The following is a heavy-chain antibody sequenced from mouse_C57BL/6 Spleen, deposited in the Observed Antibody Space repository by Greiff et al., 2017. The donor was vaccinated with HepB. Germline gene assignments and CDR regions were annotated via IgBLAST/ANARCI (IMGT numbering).Heavy chain of an antibody. CDR2: IDPETGGT. Sequence: QVQLQQSGAELVRPGASVTLSCKASGYTFTDYEMHWVKQTPVHGLEWIGAIDPETGGTAYNQKFKGKAILTADKSSSTAYMELRSLTSEDSAVYYCTRKSKVYYFDYWGQGTTLTVSS. D-gene: IGHD1-3*01. CDR1: GYTFTDYE. J-gene: IGHJ2*01. V-gene: IGHV1-15*01. CDR3: TRKSKVYYFDY.